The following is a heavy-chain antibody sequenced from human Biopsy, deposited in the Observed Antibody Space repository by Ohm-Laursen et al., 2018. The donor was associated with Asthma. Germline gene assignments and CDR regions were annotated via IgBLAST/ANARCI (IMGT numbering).Heavy chain of an antibody. V-gene: IGHV4-59*07. J-gene: IGHJ4*02. CDR2: IYYSGST. CDR3: ARGISRVTGLFDHFDS. Sequence: SDTLSLTCVVYGGSFSSNYWSWIRQPPGKGLEWIGHIYYSGSTNYQPSLKSRVTISVDTSKNQFSLKLRSVTAADAAVYYCARGISRVTGLFDHFDSWGQGTLVTVSS. CDR1: GGSFSSNY. D-gene: IGHD2-21*02.